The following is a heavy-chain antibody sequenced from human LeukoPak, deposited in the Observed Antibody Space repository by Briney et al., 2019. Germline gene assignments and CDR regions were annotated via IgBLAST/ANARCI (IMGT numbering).Heavy chain of an antibody. V-gene: IGHV3-30-3*01. J-gene: IGHJ6*02. Sequence: GGSLRLSCAASGFTFSSYAMHWVRQAPGKGLEWVAVISYDGSNKYYADSVKGRFTISRDNSKNTLYLQMNSLRAEDTAVCYCARDRRRWSGSYYYYYYSGMDFWRQGTTVSVCS. CDR3: ARDRRRWSGSYYYYYYSGMDF. D-gene: IGHD1-26*01. CDR1: GFTFSSYA. CDR2: ISYDGSNK.